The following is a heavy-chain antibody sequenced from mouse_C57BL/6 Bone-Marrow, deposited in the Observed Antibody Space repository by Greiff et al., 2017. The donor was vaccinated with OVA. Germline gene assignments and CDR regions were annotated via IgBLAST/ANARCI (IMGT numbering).Heavy chain of an antibody. Sequence: VQLQQSGAELVMPGASVKLSCKASGYTFTSYWMHWVKQRPGQGLEWIGEIDPSDSYTNYNQKFKGKSTLTVDKSSSTAYMQRSSLTSEDSAVYYCARGLPNAMDYWGQGTSVTVSS. CDR3: ARGLPNAMDY. D-gene: IGHD3-1*01. CDR1: GYTFTSYW. CDR2: IDPSDSYT. V-gene: IGHV1-69*01. J-gene: IGHJ4*01.